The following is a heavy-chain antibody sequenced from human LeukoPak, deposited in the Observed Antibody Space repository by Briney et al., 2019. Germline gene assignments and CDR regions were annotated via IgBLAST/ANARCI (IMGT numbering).Heavy chain of an antibody. CDR3: ARNYYGSGTYPFDY. D-gene: IGHD3-10*01. CDR2: IYHSGTT. V-gene: IGHV4-4*02. Sequence: PSGTLFLTCAVSGGSISSSNWWSWVRQPPGKGLEWIGEIYHSGTTNYNPSLKSRVTISVDKSKNQFSLRLSSVTAADTAVYYCARNYYGSGTYPFDYWGQGTLVTVSS. CDR1: GGSISSSNW. J-gene: IGHJ4*02.